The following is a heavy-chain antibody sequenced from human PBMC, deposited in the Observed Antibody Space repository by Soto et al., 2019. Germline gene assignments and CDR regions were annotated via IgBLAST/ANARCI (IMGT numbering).Heavy chain of an antibody. D-gene: IGHD5-12*01. V-gene: IGHV1-3*01. CDR1: GYTFTTYG. CDR2: INAGNGNT. Sequence: ASVKVSCKTSGYTFTTYGIHWVRQAPGQRLEWMGWINAGNGNTKYSQNLQGRVTITRDTSASTAYMELSSLRSEDTAVYYCARAISGYVTWGQGTLVTVSS. J-gene: IGHJ5*02. CDR3: ARAISGYVT.